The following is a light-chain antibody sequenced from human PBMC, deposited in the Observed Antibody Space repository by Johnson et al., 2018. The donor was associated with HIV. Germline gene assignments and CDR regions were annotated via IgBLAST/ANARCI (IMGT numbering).Light chain of an antibody. Sequence: QSVLTQPPSVSAAPGQKVDISCSGSSSNIESDYVSWYQQLPGTAPKLLIYDNNKRPSGIPDRFFGSKSGTSATLDITGLQTGDEGDYYCGTWDSSLSAVFGTGTKVTVL. V-gene: IGLV1-51*01. CDR1: SSNIESDY. J-gene: IGLJ1*01. CDR2: DNN. CDR3: GTWDSSLSAV.